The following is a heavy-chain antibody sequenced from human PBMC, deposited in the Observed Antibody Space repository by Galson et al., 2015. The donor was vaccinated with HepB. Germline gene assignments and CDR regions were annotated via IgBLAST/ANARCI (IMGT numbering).Heavy chain of an antibody. J-gene: IGHJ5*02. CDR3: VKEGAWFGGDWFDP. D-gene: IGHD3-16*01. V-gene: IGHV3-23*01. CDR2: INGRGSTR. Sequence: LEWVSGINGRGSTRSYSDAVKGRFSISRDNSKDTVFLQMDNLRPEDTAVYYCVKEGAWFGGDWFDPWGQGALVTVS.